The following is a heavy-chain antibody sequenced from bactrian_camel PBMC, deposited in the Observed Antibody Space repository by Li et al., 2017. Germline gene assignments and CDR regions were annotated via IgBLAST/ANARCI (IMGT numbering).Heavy chain of an antibody. J-gene: IGHJ4*01. Sequence: HVQLVESGGGSVPAGGSLRLSCAVSGDIDDRYCLAWFRQVPGKRREGVAAIDEEGHPAYADSVKGRFTISQDAAKNTLYLQMDNLKPEDSAMYRCARQRYRGRCVSAFPAPVHYGYWGQGTQVTVS. D-gene: IGHD4*01. CDR2: IDEEGHP. V-gene: IGHV3S53*01. CDR1: GDIDDRYC. CDR3: ARQRYRGRCVSAFPAPVHYGY.